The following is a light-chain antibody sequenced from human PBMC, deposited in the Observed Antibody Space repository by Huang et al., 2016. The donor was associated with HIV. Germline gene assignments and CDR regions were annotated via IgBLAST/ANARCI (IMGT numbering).Light chain of an antibody. CDR2: LAS. J-gene: IGKJ1*01. V-gene: IGKV2-28*01. CDR1: QSLLHSNGYNY. Sequence: DIVMTQSPQSLPVTPGAPASISCRSSQSLLHSNGYNYLDWYLQKPGQSPQLLIYLASNRASGVPDRFSGTGSGTDFTLKISRVEAEDVGVYYCMQAVETPRWTFGQGTKVEIK. CDR3: MQAVETPRWT.